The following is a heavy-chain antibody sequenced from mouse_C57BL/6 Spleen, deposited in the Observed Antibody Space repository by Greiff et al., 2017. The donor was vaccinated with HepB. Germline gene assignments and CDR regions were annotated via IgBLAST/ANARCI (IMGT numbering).Heavy chain of an antibody. CDR3: ARGVGRGAWFAY. CDR1: GFNINDYY. J-gene: IGHJ3*01. D-gene: IGHD1-1*01. V-gene: IGHV14-2*01. Sequence: VQLQQSGAELVKPGASVKLSCTASGFNINDYYMHWVKQRTEQGLVWIGRIDPEDGETKYATKFQGKATITADTSSNTAYLQLSSLTSEDAAVYYCARGVGRGAWFAYWGQGTLVTVSA. CDR2: IDPEDGET.